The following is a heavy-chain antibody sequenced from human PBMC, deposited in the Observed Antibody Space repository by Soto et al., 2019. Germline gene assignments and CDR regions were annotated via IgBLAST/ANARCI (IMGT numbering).Heavy chain of an antibody. CDR3: ARHKIAGAFDI. V-gene: IGHV4-59*08. Sequence: SETLSLTCTVSGGSISSYYWSWIRQPPGKGLEWIGYIYYSGSTNYNPSLKSRVTISVDTSKNQFSLKLSSVTAADTAVYYCARHKIAGAFDIWGQGTMVTVSS. J-gene: IGHJ3*02. D-gene: IGHD6-13*01. CDR1: GGSISSYY. CDR2: IYYSGST.